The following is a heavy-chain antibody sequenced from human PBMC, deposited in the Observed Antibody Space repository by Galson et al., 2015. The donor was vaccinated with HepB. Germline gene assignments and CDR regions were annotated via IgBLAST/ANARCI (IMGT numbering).Heavy chain of an antibody. CDR1: GFTVSSNY. D-gene: IGHD3-10*01. V-gene: IGHV3-66*01. CDR3: ARGRVRGVIFGDAFDI. Sequence: SLRLSCAASGFTVSSNYMSWVRQAPGKGLEWVSVIYSGGSTYYADSVKGRFTISRDNSKNTLYLQMNSLRAEDTAVYYCARGRVRGVIFGDAFDIWGQGTMVTVSS. CDR2: IYSGGST. J-gene: IGHJ3*02.